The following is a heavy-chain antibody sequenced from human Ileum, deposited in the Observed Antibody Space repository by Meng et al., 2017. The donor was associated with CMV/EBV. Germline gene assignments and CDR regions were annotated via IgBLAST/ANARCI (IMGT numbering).Heavy chain of an antibody. D-gene: IGHD3/OR15-3a*01. CDR3: ARGFYDFWEPDY. CDR1: GGYISSGSYF. V-gene: IGHV4-39*07. CDR2: IYYTGTT. J-gene: IGHJ4*01. Sequence: QVQLQASGPGLVTPSATLFLTCSVSGGYISSGSYFWVWIRQPPGKGLEWIGTIYYTGTTYYNPSLKSRVTISVDTSKNQFSLKLSSVTAADTALYYCARGFYDFWEPDYWGHGTLVTVSS.